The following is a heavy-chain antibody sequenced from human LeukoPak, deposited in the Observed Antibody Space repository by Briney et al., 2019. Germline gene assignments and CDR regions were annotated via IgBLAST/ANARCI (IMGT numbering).Heavy chain of an antibody. D-gene: IGHD2-15*01. V-gene: IGHV4-34*01. CDR2: IKHSGRT. J-gene: IGHJ6*04. Sequence: SETLSLTCAVYGGSFSGYYWSWLRQPPGKGREWIGEIKHSGRTNYNLSFKSRVTISVDTSKNQFSLKLSSVTAADTAVFYCARRRSGGKGMDVWGKGTTVTVSS. CDR1: GGSFSGYY. CDR3: ARRRSGGKGMDV.